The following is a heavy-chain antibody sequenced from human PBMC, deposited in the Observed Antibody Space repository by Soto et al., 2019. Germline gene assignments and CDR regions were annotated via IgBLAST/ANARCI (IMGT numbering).Heavy chain of an antibody. CDR2: INSDGSST. D-gene: IGHD1-26*01. Sequence: GGSLRLSCAASGFTFSSYWMHWVRQAPGKGLVWVSRINSDGSSTSYADSVKGRFTISRDNAKNTLYLQMNSLRAEDTAVYYCARERSGSYRTDFDYWGQGTLVTVSS. V-gene: IGHV3-74*01. CDR3: ARERSGSYRTDFDY. CDR1: GFTFSSYW. J-gene: IGHJ4*02.